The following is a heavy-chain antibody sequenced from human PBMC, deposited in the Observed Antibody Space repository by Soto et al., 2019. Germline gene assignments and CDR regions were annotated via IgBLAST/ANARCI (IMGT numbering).Heavy chain of an antibody. V-gene: IGHV4-39*01. CDR1: GGSISSSSYY. CDR3: ASPRLWYTTSSGWYY. Sequence: QLQLQESGSGLVKPSETPSLTCTVSGGSISSSSYYWGWIRQPPGKGLEWIGSIYYSGSTYYNPSLKSRVTISVDTSKNQFSLKLSSVTAADTAVYYCASPRLWYTTSSGWYYWGQGTLVTVSS. D-gene: IGHD6-19*01. CDR2: IYYSGST. J-gene: IGHJ4*02.